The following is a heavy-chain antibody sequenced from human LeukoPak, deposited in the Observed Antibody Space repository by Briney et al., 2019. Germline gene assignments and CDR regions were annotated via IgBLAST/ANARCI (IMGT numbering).Heavy chain of an antibody. Sequence: GGSLRLSCAASGFSFSSYWMHWVRQAPGKGLVWVSRINSDGSSTSYADSVKGRFTISRDNAKNTLYLQMNSLRAEDTAVYYCARYGSGSDNYYYYYYMDVWGKGTTVTISS. J-gene: IGHJ6*03. D-gene: IGHD3-10*01. CDR1: GFSFSSYW. CDR2: INSDGSST. V-gene: IGHV3-74*01. CDR3: ARYGSGSDNYYYYYYMDV.